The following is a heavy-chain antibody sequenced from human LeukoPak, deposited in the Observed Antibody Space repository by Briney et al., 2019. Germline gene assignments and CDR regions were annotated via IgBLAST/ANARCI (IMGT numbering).Heavy chain of an antibody. V-gene: IGHV1-2*02. CDR3: ARDPARGDGYNLYQ. J-gene: IGHJ4*02. Sequence: GASVKVSCKASGDPSTDFFMHWLRQGPGQGFEWMGYIRSSTAATNYAQKFQGRVAMTRDRSISTSFMELTSLTSDDTAVYYCARDPARGDGYNLYQWGQGTLVTVSS. D-gene: IGHD5-24*01. CDR1: GDPSTDFF. CDR2: IRSSTAAT.